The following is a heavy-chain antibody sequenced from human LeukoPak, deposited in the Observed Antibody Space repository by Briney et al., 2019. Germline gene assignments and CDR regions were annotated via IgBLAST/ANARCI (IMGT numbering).Heavy chain of an antibody. CDR2: IYPPDSDT. D-gene: IGHD5-24*01. CDR3: ARRPWLHQRFNVFDV. J-gene: IGHJ3*01. CDR1: GCNFLSYW. Sequence: GESLKISCKASGCNFLSYWIGWVRQKPGKGLEWMGTIYPPDSDTTYNPSFEGQVTISADSSIRTASLQWSSLKASDTAIYYCARRPWLHQRFNVFDVWGPGTMVIVSS. V-gene: IGHV5-51*01.